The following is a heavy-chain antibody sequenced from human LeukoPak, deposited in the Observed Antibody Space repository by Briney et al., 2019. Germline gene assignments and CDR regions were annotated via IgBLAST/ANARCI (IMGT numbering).Heavy chain of an antibody. CDR3: ARGPWVVVVPAAMRTCWFDP. V-gene: IGHV4-34*01. Sequence: SETPSLTCAVYGGSFSGYYWSWIRQPPGKGLEWIGKINHSGSTNYNPSLKSRVTISVDTSKNQFSLKLSSVTAADTAVYYCARGPWVVVVPAAMRTCWFDPWGQGTLVTVSS. CDR1: GGSFSGYY. J-gene: IGHJ5*02. CDR2: INHSGST. D-gene: IGHD2-2*01.